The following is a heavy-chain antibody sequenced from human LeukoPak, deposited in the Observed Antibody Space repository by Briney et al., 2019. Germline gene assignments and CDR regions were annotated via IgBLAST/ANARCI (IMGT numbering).Heavy chain of an antibody. CDR2: ISSSGNTI. CDR3: ARNPPDRYSSSWNYMDV. CDR1: GFTFSDCY. J-gene: IGHJ6*03. D-gene: IGHD6-13*01. Sequence: GGSLRLSCVASGFTFSDCYMNWIRQAPGKGLEWVSYISSSGNTINYADSVKGRFTIPRDNAKNSLYLQMNSLRAEDTAVYYCARNPPDRYSSSWNYMDVWGKGTTVTVSS. V-gene: IGHV3-11*01.